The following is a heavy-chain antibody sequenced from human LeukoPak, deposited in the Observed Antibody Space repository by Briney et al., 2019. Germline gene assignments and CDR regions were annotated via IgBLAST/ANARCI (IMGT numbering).Heavy chain of an antibody. CDR3: ARDFDIVATISEYGMDV. D-gene: IGHD5-12*01. Sequence: SETLSLTCTVSGGSISSSYWNWVRQPPGKRLEWIGYIYYSGSTTYNPSLESRVTMSVDTSKNQFSLKLSSVTAADTAVYYCARDFDIVATISEYGMDVWGQGTTVTVSS. CDR1: GGSISSSY. CDR2: IYYSGST. V-gene: IGHV4-59*12. J-gene: IGHJ6*02.